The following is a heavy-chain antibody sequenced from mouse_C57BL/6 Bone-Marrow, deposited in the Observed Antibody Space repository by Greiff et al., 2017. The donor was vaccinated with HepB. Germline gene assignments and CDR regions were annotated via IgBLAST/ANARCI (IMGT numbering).Heavy chain of an antibody. CDR1: GYTFTDHT. V-gene: IGHV1-78*01. D-gene: IGHD1-1*01. CDR3: ARRTTVGYFDV. Sequence: QVQLQQSDAELVKPGASVKISCKVSGYTFTDHTIHWMKQRPEQGLEWIGYIYPRDGSSRYNEKFKSKATLTEDKSSSTAYMQLNSLTSEDSAVFFCARRTTVGYFDVWGTGTTVTVSS. J-gene: IGHJ1*03. CDR2: IYPRDGSS.